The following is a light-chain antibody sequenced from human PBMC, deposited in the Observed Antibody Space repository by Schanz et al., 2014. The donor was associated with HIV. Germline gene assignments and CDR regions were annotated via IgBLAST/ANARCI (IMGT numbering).Light chain of an antibody. CDR2: KAS. Sequence: IQMTQSPSTLSASVGDRVTITCRASQYISTWLAWYQQSPGKAPKLLIFKASTLQSGVPSRFSGSGSGTEFTLTISSLQPEDFATYYCLQLSTFPWTFGQGTKVDTK. J-gene: IGKJ1*01. CDR3: LQLSTFPWT. V-gene: IGKV1-5*03. CDR1: QYISTW.